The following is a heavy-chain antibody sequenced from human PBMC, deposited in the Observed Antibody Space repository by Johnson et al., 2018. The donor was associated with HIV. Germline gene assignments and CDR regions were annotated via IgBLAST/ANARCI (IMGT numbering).Heavy chain of an antibody. CDR1: GFTFSSYG. D-gene: IGHD3-10*01. CDR2: ISYDGSNK. CDR3: AKQYYGSGGSVHAFDI. Sequence: QVQLVESGGGVVQPGRSLRVSCAASGFTFSSYGMHWVRQAPGKGLEWVAVISYDGSNKYYADSVKGRFTVSRDNSKNTVYLQMNSLRAEDTAVYYCAKQYYGSGGSVHAFDIWGQGTMVTVSS. V-gene: IGHV3-30*18. J-gene: IGHJ3*02.